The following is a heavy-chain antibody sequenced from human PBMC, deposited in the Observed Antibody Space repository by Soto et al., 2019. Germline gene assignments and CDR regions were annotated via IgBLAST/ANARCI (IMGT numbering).Heavy chain of an antibody. CDR1: GFTFGSYA. Sequence: GGSLRLSCAASGFTFGSYAMSWVRQAPGKGLEWVAIISHNGGSKYTADSVKGRFTISRDNSKSTLYLQMNFLRADDTAMYYCAKGGVVVTSAGDYFGPWGQGTLVTVSS. CDR2: ISHNGGSK. J-gene: IGHJ5*02. CDR3: AKGGVVVTSAGDYFGP. D-gene: IGHD4-17*01. V-gene: IGHV3-23*01.